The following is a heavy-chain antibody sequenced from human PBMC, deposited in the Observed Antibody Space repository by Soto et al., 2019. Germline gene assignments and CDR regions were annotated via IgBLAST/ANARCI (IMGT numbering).Heavy chain of an antibody. J-gene: IGHJ4*02. D-gene: IGHD6-19*01. CDR2: ISRGGSSI. Sequence: EPQLVESGGGLVQPGGSLRLSCAASGFTFSFSTMNWVSQTPGKGLEWLAYISRGGSSIYYADSVKGRFTVSRDNANNSISLQLNSLRREDTAVYYCVREGGDLRGSGVLDYGGQGTLVTVSS. V-gene: IGHV3-48*01. CDR3: VREGGDLRGSGVLDY. CDR1: GFTFSFST.